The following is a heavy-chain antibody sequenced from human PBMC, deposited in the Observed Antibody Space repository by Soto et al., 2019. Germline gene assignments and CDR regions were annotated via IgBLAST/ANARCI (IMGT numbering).Heavy chain of an antibody. V-gene: IGHV3-9*01. D-gene: IGHD3-16*01. Sequence: LRLSCVGSGLNFYDFALHWVRQAPGKGLEWVSGITCNSRVLAYADSVKGRFTISRGNPRISLYLQMDSLPYEHTALYHCPKATYDWCSRYYFGSGGQVAVVTASS. CDR3: PKATYDWCSRYYFGS. CDR2: ITCNSRVL. J-gene: IGHJ4*02. CDR1: GLNFYDFA.